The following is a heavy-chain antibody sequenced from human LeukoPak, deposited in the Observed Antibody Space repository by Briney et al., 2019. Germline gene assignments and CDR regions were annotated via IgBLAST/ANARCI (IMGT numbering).Heavy chain of an antibody. D-gene: IGHD4-11*01. V-gene: IGHV3-23*01. Sequence: GGSLRLSCAASGFTFSSYAMSWVRQAPGKGLEWVSAISGSGGSTYYADSVKGRFTISRDNSKNTLYLQMNSLRAEDTAVYYCAKDYYSCLYQSSYYGMDVWGQGTTVTVSS. CDR2: ISGSGGST. J-gene: IGHJ6*02. CDR3: AKDYYSCLYQSSYYGMDV. CDR1: GFTFSSYA.